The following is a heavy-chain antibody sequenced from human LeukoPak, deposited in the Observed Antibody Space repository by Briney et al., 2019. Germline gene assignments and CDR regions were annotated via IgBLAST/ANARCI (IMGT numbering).Heavy chain of an antibody. CDR1: GFTLGDHW. J-gene: IGHJ6*02. Sequence: GGSLRLSCSTSGFTLGDHWMTWVRQAPGKGLEWVANVRTDGREKYYVDSVKGRFTISRDNAKNSLYLQMNSLRAEDTAVYYCASLWDSSGWSYGMVVWGQGTTVTVSS. CDR2: VRTDGREK. CDR3: ASLWDSSGWSYGMVV. D-gene: IGHD6-19*01. V-gene: IGHV3-7*01.